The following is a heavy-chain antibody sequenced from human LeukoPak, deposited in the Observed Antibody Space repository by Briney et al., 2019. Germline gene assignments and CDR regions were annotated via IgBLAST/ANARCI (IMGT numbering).Heavy chain of an antibody. V-gene: IGHV3-23*01. Sequence: GGSLRLSCAASGFTFSSYAMSWVCQAPGKGLEWVSAISGSGGSTYYADSVEGRFTISRDNSKNTLYLQMNSLRAEDTAVYYCASPGYSYGYRFDYWGQGTLVTVSS. CDR1: GFTFSSYA. CDR3: ASPGYSYGYRFDY. J-gene: IGHJ4*02. D-gene: IGHD5-18*01. CDR2: ISGSGGST.